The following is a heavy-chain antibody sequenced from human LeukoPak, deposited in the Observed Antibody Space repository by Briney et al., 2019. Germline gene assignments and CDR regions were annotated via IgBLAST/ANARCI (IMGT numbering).Heavy chain of an antibody. J-gene: IGHJ4*02. Sequence: SETLSLTCAVSGGSISGSSYFWGWIREPPGKGLEWIESIYYSRNTYYHPSLKSRVTISVDTSKNQFSLKLSSVTAADTAVYYSARLKEGIDYWGQGTLVTVSS. CDR1: GGSISGSSYF. V-gene: IGHV4-39*01. CDR2: IYYSRNT. CDR3: ARLKEGIDY. D-gene: IGHD3-10*01.